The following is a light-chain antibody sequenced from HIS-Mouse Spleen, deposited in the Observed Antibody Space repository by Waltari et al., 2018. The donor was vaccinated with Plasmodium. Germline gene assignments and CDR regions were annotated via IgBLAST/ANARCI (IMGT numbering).Light chain of an antibody. CDR1: SSDVGGYNY. CDR3: SSYAGSNNWV. V-gene: IGLV2-8*01. J-gene: IGLJ3*02. CDR2: EVS. Sequence: QSALTQPPSASGSPGQSVTISCPGTSSDVGGYNYVSWYQQHPGKAPQPMIYEVSKRPSGVPDRFSGSKSGNTASLTVSGLQAEDEADYYCSSYAGSNNWVFGGGTKLTVL.